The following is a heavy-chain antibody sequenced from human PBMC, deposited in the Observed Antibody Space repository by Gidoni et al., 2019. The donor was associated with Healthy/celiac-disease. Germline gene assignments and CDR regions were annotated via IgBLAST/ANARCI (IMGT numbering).Heavy chain of an antibody. D-gene: IGHD5-18*01. CDR2: ISSNGGST. Sequence: EVQLVESGGGLVQPGGSLRLSCSASGFTFSSYAMHWVRQAPGKGLEYVSAISSNGGSTYYADSVKGRFTISRDNSKNTLYLQMSSLRAEDTAVYYCVKDPMDTAMAFDYWGQGTLVTVSS. CDR1: GFTFSSYA. J-gene: IGHJ4*02. V-gene: IGHV3-64D*06. CDR3: VKDPMDTAMAFDY.